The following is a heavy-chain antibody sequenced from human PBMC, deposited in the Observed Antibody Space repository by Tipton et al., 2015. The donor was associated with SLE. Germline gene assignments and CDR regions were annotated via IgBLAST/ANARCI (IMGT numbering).Heavy chain of an antibody. J-gene: IGHJ6*04. V-gene: IGHV4-31*03. CDR2: IYYSGST. CDR1: GGSISSGGYY. CDR3: ARGFWSSYYGRMDV. Sequence: TLSLTCTVSGGSISSGGYYWSWIRRHPGKGLEWIGYIYYSGSTYYNPSLKSRVTISVDTSKNQFSLKLSSVTAADTAVYYCARGFWSSYYGRMDVWGKGTTVTVSS. D-gene: IGHD3-3*01.